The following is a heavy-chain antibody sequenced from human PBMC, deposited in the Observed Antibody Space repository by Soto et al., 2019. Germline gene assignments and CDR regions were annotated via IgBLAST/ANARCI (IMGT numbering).Heavy chain of an antibody. CDR1: GGSISSGDYY. CDR3: ARDREAPPTYYYYYGMDV. V-gene: IGHV4-30-4*01. J-gene: IGHJ6*02. CDR2: IYYSGST. D-gene: IGHD6-6*01. Sequence: SETLSLTCTVSGGSISSGDYYWSWIRQPPGKGLEWIGYIYYSGSTYYNPSLKSRVTISVDTSKNQFSLKLSSVTAADTAVYYCARDREAPPTYYYYYGMDVWGQGTTVTVSS.